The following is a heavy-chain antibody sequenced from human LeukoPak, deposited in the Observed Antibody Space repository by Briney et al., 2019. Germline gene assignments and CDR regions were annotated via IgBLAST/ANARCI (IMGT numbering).Heavy chain of an antibody. J-gene: IGHJ4*02. CDR1: GYTFTGYY. CDR3: ARSLDAVLLWFGELDY. V-gene: IGHV1-2*02. D-gene: IGHD3-10*01. CDR2: INPNSGGT. Sequence: ASVKVSCKASGYTFTGYYMHWVRQAPGQGLEWMGWINPNSGGTNYAQKFQGRVTMTRDTSISTAYMELSRLRSDDTAVYYCARSLDAVLLWFGELDYWGQGTLVTVSS.